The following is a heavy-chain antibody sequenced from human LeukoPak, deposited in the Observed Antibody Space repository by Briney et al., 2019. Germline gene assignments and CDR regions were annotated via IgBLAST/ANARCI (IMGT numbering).Heavy chain of an antibody. Sequence: GESLKISRKGSGYSFTSYWIGRVRPTPGKGLEWMGIIYPGDSDTRYSPSFQGQVTISADKSISTAYLQWSSLKASDTAMYYCARRWEVRGRGDWFDPWGQGTLVTVSS. CDR2: IYPGDSDT. J-gene: IGHJ5*02. D-gene: IGHD3-10*01. CDR1: GYSFTSYW. V-gene: IGHV5-51*01. CDR3: ARRWEVRGRGDWFDP.